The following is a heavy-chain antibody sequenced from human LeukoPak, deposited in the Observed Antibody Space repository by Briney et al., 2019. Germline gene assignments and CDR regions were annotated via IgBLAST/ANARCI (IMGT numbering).Heavy chain of an antibody. CDR3: ARGPVDYYGSGSLDY. CDR1: GGSFSGYY. CDR2: INLSGST. J-gene: IGHJ4*02. Sequence: PSETLSLTCAVYGGSFSGYYWSWIRQPPGKGLEWIGEINLSGSTNYNPSLKSRVTISVDTSKNQFSLKLSSVTPADTAGYYCARGPVDYYGSGSLDYWGQGTLVTVSS. V-gene: IGHV4-34*01. D-gene: IGHD3-10*01.